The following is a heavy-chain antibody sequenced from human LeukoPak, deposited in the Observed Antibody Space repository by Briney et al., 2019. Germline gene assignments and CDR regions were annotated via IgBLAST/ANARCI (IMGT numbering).Heavy chain of an antibody. V-gene: IGHV7-4-1*02. CDR1: GYTFTSYA. D-gene: IGHD6-19*01. J-gene: IGHJ4*02. CDR3: ARDPYSSGWYSDGYYFDY. CDR2: INTNTGNP. Sequence: GASVKVSCKASGYTFTSYAMNWVRQAPGQGLEWMGWINTNTGNPTYAQGFTGRFVFSLDTFVSTAYLQISSLKAEDTAVYYCARDPYSSGWYSDGYYFDYWGQGTLVTVSS.